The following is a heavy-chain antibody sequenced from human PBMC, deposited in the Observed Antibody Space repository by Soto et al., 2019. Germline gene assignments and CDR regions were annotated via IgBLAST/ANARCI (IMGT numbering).Heavy chain of an antibody. Sequence: EVQLLESGGGLVQPGGSLRLSCAASGFTFSSYAMSWVRQAPGKGLEWVSIIGVGGGDRYYPGSVKGRFTISRDNSRDTLYLEMNSLRDEDKAVYYCARVRFGELVWGQGTLVTVSS. CDR2: IGVGGGDR. CDR3: ARVRFGELV. D-gene: IGHD3-10*01. CDR1: GFTFSSYA. J-gene: IGHJ4*02. V-gene: IGHV3-23*01.